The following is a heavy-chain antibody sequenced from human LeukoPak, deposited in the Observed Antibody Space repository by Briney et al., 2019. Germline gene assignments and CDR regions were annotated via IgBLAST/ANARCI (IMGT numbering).Heavy chain of an antibody. CDR1: GFTFDDYA. D-gene: IGHD3-22*01. CDR3: ARCTFTYYYDSSGYYTGLDYFDY. Sequence: PGGSLRLSCAASGFTFDDYAMHWVRQAPGKGLEWVSGISWNSGSIGYADSVKGRFTISRDNAKNSLYLQMNSLRAEDTAVYYCARCTFTYYYDSSGYYTGLDYFDYWGQGTLVTVSS. CDR2: ISWNSGSI. V-gene: IGHV3-9*01. J-gene: IGHJ4*02.